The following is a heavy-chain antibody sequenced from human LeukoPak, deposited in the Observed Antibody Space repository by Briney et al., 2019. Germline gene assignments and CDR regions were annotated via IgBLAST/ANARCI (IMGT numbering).Heavy chain of an antibody. Sequence: GGSLRLSCAASGFTFSSYSMNWVRQAPGKGPEWVSSISSSSSYIYYADSVKGRFTISRDNAKNSLYLQMNSLRAEDTAVYYCARAVQGYSYGPSVIDYWGQGALVTVSS. V-gene: IGHV3-21*01. J-gene: IGHJ4*02. CDR2: ISSSSSYI. D-gene: IGHD5-18*01. CDR1: GFTFSSYS. CDR3: ARAVQGYSYGPSVIDY.